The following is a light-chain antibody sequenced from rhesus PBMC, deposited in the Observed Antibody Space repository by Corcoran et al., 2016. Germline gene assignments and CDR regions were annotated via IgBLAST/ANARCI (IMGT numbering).Light chain of an antibody. Sequence: DIQMTQSPSSLSASVGDRVTITCRASQTISSYLAWYQQKPGKVPKFLIYAASSLESGVPSRFSGSGSGTDFQLTISSLQPEDFSTYYCQQHNSHPLTFDGGAKVEIK. J-gene: IGKJ4*01. CDR1: QTISSY. CDR2: AAS. V-gene: IGKV1-44*01. CDR3: QQHNSHPLT.